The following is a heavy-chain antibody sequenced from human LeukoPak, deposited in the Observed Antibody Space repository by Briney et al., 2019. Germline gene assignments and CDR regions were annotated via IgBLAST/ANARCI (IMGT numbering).Heavy chain of an antibody. V-gene: IGHV3-30*18. Sequence: QPGGSLRLSCAASGFTFSSYGMHWVRQAPGKGLEWVAVISYDGSNKYYADSVKGRFTISRDNSKDTLYLQMNSLRVEDTAVYYCAKGDEGIAAAGPEGDYWGQGTLVTVSS. CDR1: GFTFSSYG. D-gene: IGHD6-13*01. CDR2: ISYDGSNK. CDR3: AKGDEGIAAAGPEGDY. J-gene: IGHJ4*02.